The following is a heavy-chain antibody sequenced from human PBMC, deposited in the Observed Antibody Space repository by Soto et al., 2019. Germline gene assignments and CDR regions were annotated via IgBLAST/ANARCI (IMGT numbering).Heavy chain of an antibody. V-gene: IGHV4-59*01. CDR1: GGSISSYY. Sequence: SETLSLTCTVSGGSISSYYWSWIRQPPGKGLEWIGYIYYSGSTNYNPSLKSRVTISVDTSKNQFSLKLSSVTAAGTAVYYCARDYGLNVDTAMVDYYYYGMDVWGQGTTVTVSS. CDR3: ARDYGLNVDTAMVDYYYYGMDV. J-gene: IGHJ6*02. D-gene: IGHD5-18*01. CDR2: IYYSGST.